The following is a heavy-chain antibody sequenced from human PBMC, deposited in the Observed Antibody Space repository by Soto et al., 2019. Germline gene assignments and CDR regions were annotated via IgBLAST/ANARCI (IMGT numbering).Heavy chain of an antibody. J-gene: IGHJ3*02. V-gene: IGHV3-23*01. CDR1: GFTFRSYA. CDR2: LGGSGDST. CDR3: VKRSGQSNGWGAFDI. Sequence: GGSLRLSCAASGFTFRSYAMCWVRQAPSKGLEWLSCLGGSGDSTYYADSVKGRFTISRDNSKNTVDLQMNSLRAEDTAVYYCVKRSGQSNGWGAFDIWGQGAMVTVSS. D-gene: IGHD6-19*01.